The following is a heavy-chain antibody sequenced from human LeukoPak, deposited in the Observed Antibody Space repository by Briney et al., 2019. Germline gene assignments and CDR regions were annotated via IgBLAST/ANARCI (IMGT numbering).Heavy chain of an antibody. CDR1: GFTFSSYG. CDR2: INYDGSLT. CDR3: AELGITMIGGV. D-gene: IGHD3-10*02. V-gene: IGHV3-23*01. J-gene: IGHJ6*04. Sequence: GGTLRLSCAGSGFTFSSYGMSWVRQAPGKGLEWVSGINYDGSLTNYADSLKGRFTISRDNAKNSLYLQMNSLRAEDTAVYYCAELGITMIGGVWGKGTTVTISS.